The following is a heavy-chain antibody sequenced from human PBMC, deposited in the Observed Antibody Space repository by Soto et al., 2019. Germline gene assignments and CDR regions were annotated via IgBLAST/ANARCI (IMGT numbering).Heavy chain of an antibody. J-gene: IGHJ4*02. Sequence: PXETLSLTCTFSVGSIDSDDYYCTWIRQPPWKGLEWIGYIYSSGRTSYNPSLESRLTISIDTSKNQFSLHLTSVSAAGTAVYFCARDRRNSHDFFDYWGPATLVIVSS. CDR3: ARDRRNSHDFFDY. V-gene: IGHV4-30-4*01. D-gene: IGHD1-1*01. CDR1: VGSIDSDDYY. CDR2: IYSSGRT.